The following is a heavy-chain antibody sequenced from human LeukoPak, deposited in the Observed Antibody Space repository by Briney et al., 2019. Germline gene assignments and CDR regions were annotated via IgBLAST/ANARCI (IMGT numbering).Heavy chain of an antibody. V-gene: IGHV4-34*01. CDR2: INHSGST. CDR1: GGSFSGYY. Sequence: SETLSLTCAVYGGSFSGYYWSWIRQPPGKGLEWIGEINHSGSTNYNPSLKSRVTISVDTSKNQFSPKLSSVTAADTAVYYCARGTGGSGSSGIDYWGQGTLVTVSS. J-gene: IGHJ4*02. CDR3: ARGTGGSGSSGIDY. D-gene: IGHD3-10*01.